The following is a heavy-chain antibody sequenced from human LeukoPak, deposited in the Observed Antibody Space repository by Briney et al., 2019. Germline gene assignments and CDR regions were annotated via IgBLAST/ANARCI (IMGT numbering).Heavy chain of an antibody. V-gene: IGHV3-23*01. CDR2: ISGSGHST. J-gene: IGHJ4*02. CDR1: GFTLNSYA. D-gene: IGHD1-26*01. CDR3: AKDISGSYTRGFDY. Sequence: GGSLRVSCAASGFTLNSYAMSWVRQAPGKGLEWVSGISGSGHSTYYADSVKGRFTISRDNSKGTMYLQMNRLRAEDTAIYYCAKDISGSYTRGFDYWGQGTLVTVSS.